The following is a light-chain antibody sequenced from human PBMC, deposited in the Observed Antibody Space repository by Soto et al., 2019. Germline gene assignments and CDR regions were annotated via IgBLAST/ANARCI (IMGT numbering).Light chain of an antibody. CDR2: GAS. J-gene: IGKJ3*01. Sequence: EIVLTQSPGTLSLSPGERATLSCRASQSVSSNYLAWYQHKPGQAPRLLIHGASSRATGIPDRFSGSGSGTDFTLTIRRLEPEDFAVYYCHQYGSSPFTFGPGTTVDIK. V-gene: IGKV3-20*01. CDR3: HQYGSSPFT. CDR1: QSVSSNY.